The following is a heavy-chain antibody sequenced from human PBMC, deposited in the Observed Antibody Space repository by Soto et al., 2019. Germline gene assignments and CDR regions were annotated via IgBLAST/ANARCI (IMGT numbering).Heavy chain of an antibody. CDR1: GFTFSSYA. D-gene: IGHD3-3*01. J-gene: IGHJ6*02. CDR2: ISYDGSNK. V-gene: IGHV3-30-3*01. CDR3: ARRTYLRFLEHHRDYYYYGMDV. Sequence: GGSLRLSCAASGFTFSSYAMHWVRQAPGKGLEWVAVISYDGSNKYYADSVKGRFTISRDNSKNTLYLQMNSLRAEDTAVYYCARRTYLRFLEHHRDYYYYGMDVWGQGTTVTVSS.